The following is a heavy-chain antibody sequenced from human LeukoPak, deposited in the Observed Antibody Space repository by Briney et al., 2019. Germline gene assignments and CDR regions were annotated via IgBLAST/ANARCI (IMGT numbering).Heavy chain of an antibody. Sequence: TGGSLRLSCAASGFTFSAYAMSWVRQAPGKGLEWVSAISRSGSSTDYADSVKGRFTISRDNFKNTLYLQMNSLRPEDKAVYYCAKGGDILTGYYLYWYFDLWGRGTLVTVSS. CDR1: GFTFSAYA. CDR3: AKGGDILTGYYLYWYFDL. J-gene: IGHJ2*01. V-gene: IGHV3-23*01. D-gene: IGHD3-9*01. CDR2: ISRSGSST.